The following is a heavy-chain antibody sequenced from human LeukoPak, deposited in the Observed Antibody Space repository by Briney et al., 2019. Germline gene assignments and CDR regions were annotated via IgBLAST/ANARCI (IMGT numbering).Heavy chain of an antibody. CDR2: MQNDGSEK. CDR1: GFRFSTSA. CDR3: ARGFDYGFHY. V-gene: IGHV3-30*02. J-gene: IGHJ4*02. D-gene: IGHD4-17*01. Sequence: GGSLRLSCAASGFRFSTSAMDWVRHAPGKGLEWVAFMQNDGSEKYYADSVKGRVTISRDISKNTLYLQINSLRIEDTAEYYCARGFDYGFHYWGQGTLVTVSS.